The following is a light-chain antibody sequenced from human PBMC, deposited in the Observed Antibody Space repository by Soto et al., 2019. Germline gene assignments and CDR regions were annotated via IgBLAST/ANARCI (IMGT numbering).Light chain of an antibody. CDR1: PSVSSN. J-gene: IGKJ3*01. CDR3: QQYNNWRFT. Sequence: EIVMTQSPATLSVPPGERATLSCRASPSVSSNLAWYQQKPGQAPRLLIYGASTRATGIPARFSGSGSGTEFTLTISSLQSEDFAVYYCQQYNNWRFTFGPGTKVDIK. V-gene: IGKV3D-15*01. CDR2: GAS.